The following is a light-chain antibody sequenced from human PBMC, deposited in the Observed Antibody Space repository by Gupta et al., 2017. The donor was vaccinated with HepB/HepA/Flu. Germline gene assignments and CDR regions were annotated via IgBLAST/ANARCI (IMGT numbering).Light chain of an antibody. CDR3: SSYTISSTVV. J-gene: IGLJ2*01. V-gene: IGLV2-14*03. Sequence: SVLTQPTSLSGSPGPSLLISCTGTSSDVGGYNYVSWYQQHPGKAPKLMIYDVSNRPSGVSNRFSSSKSGNTAYLTISGLQAEDEADYYCSSYTISSTVVFGGGTKLTVL. CDR2: DVS. CDR1: SSDVGGYNY.